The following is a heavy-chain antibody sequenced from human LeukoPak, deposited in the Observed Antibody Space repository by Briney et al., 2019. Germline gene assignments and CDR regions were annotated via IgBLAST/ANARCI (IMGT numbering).Heavy chain of an antibody. CDR2: ISAYNGNT. V-gene: IGHV1-18*01. D-gene: IGHD1-26*01. Sequence: PVKVPCKASGHTFTSYGISWVPQAPRHGLEWMGWISAYNGNTNYAEKLQGRVTMTTVTSTSTAYMELRSLRSDDTAVYYCARGPSGSYSYYYYYMDVWGKGTTVTVSS. CDR3: ARGPSGSYSYYYYYMDV. J-gene: IGHJ6*03. CDR1: GHTFTSYG.